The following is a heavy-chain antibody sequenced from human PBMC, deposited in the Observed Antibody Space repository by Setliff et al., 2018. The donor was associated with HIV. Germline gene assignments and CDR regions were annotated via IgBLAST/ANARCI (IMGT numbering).Heavy chain of an antibody. J-gene: IGHJ6*03. CDR1: GFPLKTSGVS. D-gene: IGHD2-2*02. CDR2: INWNDDK. V-gene: IGHV2-5*01. CDR3: AHRAIRPSYYYMDV. Sequence: ESGPTLVNPTQTLTLTCTLSGFPLKTSGVSVGWIRQPPGKALEWLALINWNDDKYYSPSLKSRLTVTKDNSKKQVGLTMTNMDPVDKATYYCAHRAIRPSYYYMDVWGKGTPVTVSS.